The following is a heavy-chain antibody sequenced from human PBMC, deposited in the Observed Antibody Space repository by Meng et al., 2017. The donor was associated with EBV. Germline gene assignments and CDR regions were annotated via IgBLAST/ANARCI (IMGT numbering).Heavy chain of an antibody. CDR2: IIPIFGTA. CDR1: GGPFRYYA. J-gene: IGHJ4*02. D-gene: IGHD6-13*01. V-gene: IGHV1-69*06. CDR3: ARAEIAAAGRLDY. Sequence: QVQLVQAAAGVKKPGSSVKVSCKTSGGPFRYYAISWVRQAPGQGLEWMGGIIPIFGTANYAQKFQGRVTITADKSTSTAYMELSSLRSEDTAVYYCARAEIAAAGRLDYWGQGTLVTVSS.